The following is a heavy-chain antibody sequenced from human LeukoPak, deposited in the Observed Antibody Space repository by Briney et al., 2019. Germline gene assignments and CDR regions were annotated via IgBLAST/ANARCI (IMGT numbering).Heavy chain of an antibody. J-gene: IGHJ4*02. D-gene: IGHD3-22*01. V-gene: IGHV1-8*01. CDR2: MNPNSGNT. CDR1: GYTFTSYD. Sequence: ASVTVSCKTSGYTFTSYDINWVRQATGQGLEWMGWMNPNSGNTGYAQKFQGRVTMTRNTSISTAYMELSSLRPEDTALYYCARSDPYYYDRSGYPKNDYWGQGTLVTVSS. CDR3: ARSDPYYYDRSGYPKNDY.